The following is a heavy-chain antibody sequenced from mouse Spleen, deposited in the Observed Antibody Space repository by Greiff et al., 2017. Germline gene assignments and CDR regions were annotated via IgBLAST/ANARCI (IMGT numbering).Heavy chain of an antibody. D-gene: IGHD1-1*02. J-gene: IGHJ2*01. CDR1: GFSFNTYA. CDR3: VRQGGKALYYFDY. Sequence: EVQGVESGGGLVQPKGSLKLSCAASGFSFNTYAMNWVRQAPGKGLEWVARIRSKSNNYATYYADSVKDRFTISRDDSESMLYLQMNNLKTEDTAMYYCVRQGGKALYYFDYWGQGTTLTVSS. V-gene: IGHV10-1*01. CDR2: IRSKSNNYAT.